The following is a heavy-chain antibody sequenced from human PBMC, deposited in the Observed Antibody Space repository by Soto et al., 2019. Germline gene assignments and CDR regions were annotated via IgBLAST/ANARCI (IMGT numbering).Heavy chain of an antibody. CDR1: GYTFTSYG. CDR2: ISTYNGNT. Sequence: ASVKVSCKASGYTFTSYGISWVRQAPGQGLEWMGWISTYNGNTKYAQKLQGRVTMTTDTSTSTAYMELRSLRSDDTAVYYCARDSGSYDGLHYFDYWGQGTLVTVSS. D-gene: IGHD1-26*01. J-gene: IGHJ4*02. CDR3: ARDSGSYDGLHYFDY. V-gene: IGHV1-18*01.